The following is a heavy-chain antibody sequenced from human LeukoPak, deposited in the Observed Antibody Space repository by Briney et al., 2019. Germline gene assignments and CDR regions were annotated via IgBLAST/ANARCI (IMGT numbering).Heavy chain of an antibody. J-gene: IGHJ6*03. Sequence: PSQTLSLTCTVSGGSISSGSYYWSWIRQPAGTGLEWIGRIYTSGSTNYNPSLKSRVTISVDTSKNQFSLKLSSVTAADTAVYYCARGQYYYGSGSYYDYYYYYMDVWGKGTTVTISS. CDR3: ARGQYYYGSGSYYDYYYYYMDV. D-gene: IGHD3-10*01. CDR2: IYTSGST. CDR1: GGSISSGSYY. V-gene: IGHV4-61*02.